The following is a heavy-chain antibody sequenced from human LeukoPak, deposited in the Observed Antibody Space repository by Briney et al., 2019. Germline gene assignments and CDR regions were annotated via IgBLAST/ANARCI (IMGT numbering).Heavy chain of an antibody. V-gene: IGHV3-53*01. CDR3: ARDQHYYDSSGYYDY. CDR2: IYSGGST. D-gene: IGHD3-22*01. J-gene: IGHJ4*02. Sequence: SGGSLRLSCAASGFTVSSNYMSWVRQAPGKGLEWVSVIYSGGSTYYADSVKGRFTISRDNSKNTLYLQMNSLRAEDTAVYYCARDQHYYDSSGYYDYWGQGTLVTVSS. CDR1: GFTVSSNY.